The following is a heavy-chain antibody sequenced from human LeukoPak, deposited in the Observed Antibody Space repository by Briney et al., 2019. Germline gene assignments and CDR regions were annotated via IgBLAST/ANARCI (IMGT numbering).Heavy chain of an antibody. D-gene: IGHD2-2*01. CDR1: GYTFTSYG. Sequence: GASVKVSCKASGYTFTSYGISWVRQAPGQGLEWMGWISAYNGNTNYAQKLQGRVTMTTDTSTSTAYMELRSLRSDDTAVYYCARDLRYCSSTSRLSWAHYYYYYMDVWGKGTTVTVSS. CDR3: ARDLRYCSSTSRLSWAHYYYYYMDV. J-gene: IGHJ6*03. CDR2: ISAYNGNT. V-gene: IGHV1-18*01.